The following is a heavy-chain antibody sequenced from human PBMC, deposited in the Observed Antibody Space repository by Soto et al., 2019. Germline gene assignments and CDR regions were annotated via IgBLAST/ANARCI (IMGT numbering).Heavy chain of an antibody. D-gene: IGHD3-10*01. CDR3: ARATGADKEDY. V-gene: IGHV3-7*04. J-gene: IGHJ4*02. CDR1: GFTFSSYW. CDR2: IKEDGSEG. Sequence: EVQLVESGGGLVQPGGSLRLSCAASGFTFSSYWMSWVRQAPGKGLEWVANIKEDGSEGYYLDSVKGRFTISRDNAKNSLYLQMDSLRAEDTAVYYCARATGADKEDYWGQGTLVTVSS.